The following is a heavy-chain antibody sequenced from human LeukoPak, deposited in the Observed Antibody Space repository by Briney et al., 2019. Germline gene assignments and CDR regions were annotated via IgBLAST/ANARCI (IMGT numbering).Heavy chain of an antibody. CDR3: AKFQGPNYYDSSGYYYFDY. CDR2: ISWNSGSI. J-gene: IGHJ4*02. D-gene: IGHD3-22*01. V-gene: IGHV3-9*01. CDR1: GLTFDDYA. Sequence: GRSLRLSCAASGLTFDDYAMHWVRQAPGKGLEWVSGISWNSGSIGYADSVKGRFTISRDNAKNSLYLQMNSLRAEDTALYYCAKFQGPNYYDSSGYYYFDYWGQGTLVTVSS.